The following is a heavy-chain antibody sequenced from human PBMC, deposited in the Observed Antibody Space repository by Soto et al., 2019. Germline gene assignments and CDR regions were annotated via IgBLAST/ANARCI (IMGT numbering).Heavy chain of an antibody. Sequence: QVQLVQSGAEVKKPGASVKVSCKASGYTFTSYGFTWERQAPGHGLEWMGWISAYNGNTNYAQKLQGRVTMTTDTSTRTAYMELSSLRSDDTALYYCARDRGSYALDYWGQGTLVTVSS. D-gene: IGHD1-26*01. CDR2: ISAYNGNT. CDR1: GYTFTSYG. CDR3: ARDRGSYALDY. V-gene: IGHV1-18*01. J-gene: IGHJ4*02.